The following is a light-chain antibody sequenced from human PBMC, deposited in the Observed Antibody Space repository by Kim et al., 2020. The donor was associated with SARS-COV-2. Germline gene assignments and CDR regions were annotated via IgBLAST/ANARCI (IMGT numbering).Light chain of an antibody. CDR2: GAT. Sequence: EIVLTQSPATLSLSPGESATLSCRASQSVDSYLFWFQHKPGQAPRLLIHGATDRATGIPARFSGSGFETDFTLTISSLEAEDSAVYYCQQRSKWPPYTFGQGTKLEI. CDR1: QSVDSY. CDR3: QQRSKWPPYT. J-gene: IGKJ2*01. V-gene: IGKV3-11*01.